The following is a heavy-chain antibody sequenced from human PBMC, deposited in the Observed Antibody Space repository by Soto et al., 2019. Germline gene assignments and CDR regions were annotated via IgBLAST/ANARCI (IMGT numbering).Heavy chain of an antibody. Sequence: EVQLVESGGGLVQPGGSLRLSCSASGFAFSSHWMTWVRQAPGKGLEWVANIKEDGSEIFYADSVKGRFTASRDNARNSLSLDLSGLGAEDTALYYCARVDFWSGFWGLDYWGQGTLVTVSS. CDR1: GFAFSSHW. V-gene: IGHV3-7*01. J-gene: IGHJ4*02. CDR3: ARVDFWSGFWGLDY. D-gene: IGHD3-3*01. CDR2: IKEDGSEI.